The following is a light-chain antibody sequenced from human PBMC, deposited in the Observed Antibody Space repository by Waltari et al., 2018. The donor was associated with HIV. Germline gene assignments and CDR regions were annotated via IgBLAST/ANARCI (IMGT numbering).Light chain of an antibody. CDR1: SSHIGNNY. J-gene: IGLJ2*01. V-gene: IGLV1-51*01. CDR3: GTWDSSLSGGV. Sequence: QSVLTQPPSVSAAPGQKVTISCSGSSSHIGNNYVSWYQHLPGTAPKLLIYDTDKRPSGIPDRFSGSKSGTSATLGITELQTGDEADYYCGTWDSSLSGGVFGGGTKLTVL. CDR2: DTD.